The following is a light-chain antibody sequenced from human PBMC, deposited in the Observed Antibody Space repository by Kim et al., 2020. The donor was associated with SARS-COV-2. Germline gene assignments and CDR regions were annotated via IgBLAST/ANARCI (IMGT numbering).Light chain of an antibody. CDR3: QSYDSSLSGYVV. CDR2: GNS. Sequence: VTLSCTGRSSNVGAGYDVHWYQQVPGTAPKLLIYGNSNRPSGVPDRFSGSKSGTSASLAITGLQAEDEADYYCQSYDSSLSGYVVFGGGTQLTVL. CDR1: SSNVGAGYD. J-gene: IGLJ2*01. V-gene: IGLV1-40*01.